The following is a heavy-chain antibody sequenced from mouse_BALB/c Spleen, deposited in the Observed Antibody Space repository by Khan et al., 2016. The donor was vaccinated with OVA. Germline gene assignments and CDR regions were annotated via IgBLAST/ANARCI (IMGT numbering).Heavy chain of an antibody. CDR1: GFNIKDTY. Sequence: IQLVQSGAELVKPGASVRLSCTASGFNIKDTYLHWVKQRPEQGLEWIGRIAPANGNTNYDPKFQGKATITADTSSNTSYLQLNSLTSEDTAVDYCARPSCDPRDFEVWGAGTTVTVSS. D-gene: IGHD2-13*01. V-gene: IGHV14-3*02. CDR3: ARPSCDPRDFEV. J-gene: IGHJ1*01. CDR2: IAPANGNT.